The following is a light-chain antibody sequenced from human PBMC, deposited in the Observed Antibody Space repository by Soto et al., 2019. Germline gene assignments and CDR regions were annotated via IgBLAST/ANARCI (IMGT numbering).Light chain of an antibody. J-gene: IGLJ3*02. Sequence: QSALTQPASVSGSPGQSITISCSGTSSDIGAYDYVSWYQQHPGRAPKLLIYRNNQRPSGVPDRFSGSKSGASASLAISGLRSEDEADFYCAAWDGSLTTWVFGGGTKVTVL. CDR1: SSDIGAYDY. CDR3: AAWDGSLTTWV. CDR2: RNN. V-gene: IGLV1-47*01.